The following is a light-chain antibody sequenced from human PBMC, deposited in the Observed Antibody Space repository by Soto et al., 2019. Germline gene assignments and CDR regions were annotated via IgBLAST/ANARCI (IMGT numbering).Light chain of an antibody. J-gene: IGLJ1*01. CDR1: SSDVGGYNY. V-gene: IGLV2-14*01. CDR2: EVS. CDR3: RSYTSSTHLSV. Sequence: QSVLTQPASVSGAPGQSITISCTGTSSDVGGYNYVSWYQQHPGKAPKLMIYEVSNRPSGASNRFSGSKSANTASLTISALQAEDEADYYCRSYTSSTHLSVFGTGCKVTVL.